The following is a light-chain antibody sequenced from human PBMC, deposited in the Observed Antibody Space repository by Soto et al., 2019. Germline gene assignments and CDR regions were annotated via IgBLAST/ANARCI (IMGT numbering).Light chain of an antibody. V-gene: IGKV1-5*03. CDR1: QSISSW. Sequence: DIQMTQSPSTLSASVGDRVTITCRASQSISSWLAWYQHKPGKAPKLLIYKASSLESGVPSRFSGSGSGTEFTLTISGLQPDVFGNYYLQQYNSYPWTFGQGTKVEIK. CDR3: QQYNSYPWT. CDR2: KAS. J-gene: IGKJ1*01.